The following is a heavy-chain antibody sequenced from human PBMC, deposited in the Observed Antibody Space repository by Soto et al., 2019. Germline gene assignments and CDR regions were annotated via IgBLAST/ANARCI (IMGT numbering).Heavy chain of an antibody. CDR3: TRDGDFYGMDV. CDR1: GFTSDDYA. Sequence: GGSLRLSCTFSGFTSDDYALTWVRQAPGKGLEWVAFATSQAFGGTTDYAASVKGRFTTSRGDSTTVAYLQMNSLQTEDTAIYYCTRDGDFYGMDVWGQGTTVTVSS. V-gene: IGHV3-49*04. CDR2: ATSQAFGGTT. D-gene: IGHD3-3*01. J-gene: IGHJ6*02.